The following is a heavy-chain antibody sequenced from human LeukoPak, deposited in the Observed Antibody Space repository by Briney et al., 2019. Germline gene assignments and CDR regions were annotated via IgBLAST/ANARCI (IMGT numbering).Heavy chain of an antibody. D-gene: IGHD5-18*01. Sequence: GGSLRLSCAASGFTFSNSAMSWVRQAPGKGLEWVPTISGSGGSTYYADSVKGRFTISRDNAKTSLYLQMNSLRAEDTAVYYCARHLSGVTGYTYGRGIDYWGQGTLVTVSS. CDR1: GFTFSNSA. CDR3: ARHLSGVTGYTYGRGIDY. V-gene: IGHV3-23*01. J-gene: IGHJ4*02. CDR2: ISGSGGST.